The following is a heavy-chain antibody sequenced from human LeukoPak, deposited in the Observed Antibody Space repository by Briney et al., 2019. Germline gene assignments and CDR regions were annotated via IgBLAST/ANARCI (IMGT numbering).Heavy chain of an antibody. Sequence: SETLSLTCTVSGGSISSGSYYWGWIRQPPGKGLEWIGNIYYSGTTYYNPSLKRRVTISVDTSKNQFSLKLSSVTAADTAVYYCAASVTPEYYFDYWGQGTLVTVSS. V-gene: IGHV4-39*07. CDR3: AASVTPEYYFDY. J-gene: IGHJ4*02. CDR2: IYYSGTT. CDR1: GGSISSGSYY. D-gene: IGHD4-17*01.